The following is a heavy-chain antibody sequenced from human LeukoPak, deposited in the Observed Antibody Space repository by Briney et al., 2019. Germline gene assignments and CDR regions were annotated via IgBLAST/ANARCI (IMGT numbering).Heavy chain of an antibody. J-gene: IGHJ4*02. Sequence: ASVKVSCKVSGYTLTELSMHWVRQAPGKGLEWMGGFDPEDGETIYAQKFQGRVTMTEDTSTDTAYMELSSLRSEDTAVYYRATQDGSGSYWDFDYWGQGTLVTVSS. V-gene: IGHV1-24*01. CDR3: ATQDGSGSYWDFDY. CDR1: GYTLTELS. CDR2: FDPEDGET. D-gene: IGHD3-10*01.